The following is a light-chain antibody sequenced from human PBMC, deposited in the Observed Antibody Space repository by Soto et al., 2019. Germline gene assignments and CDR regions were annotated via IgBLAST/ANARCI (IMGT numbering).Light chain of an antibody. CDR1: STDVGGYNY. V-gene: IGLV2-14*01. CDR3: GSYTTTDTQFV. CDR2: EVS. Sequence: QSVLAQPSSVSGSPGQSITISCTGTSTDVGGYNYVSWYQHHPGKGPKLIIYEVSNRPSGVSDRFSGSKSGNKASLIISNLEAEDESGYYCGSYTTTDTQFVFGTGTKVTVL. J-gene: IGLJ1*01.